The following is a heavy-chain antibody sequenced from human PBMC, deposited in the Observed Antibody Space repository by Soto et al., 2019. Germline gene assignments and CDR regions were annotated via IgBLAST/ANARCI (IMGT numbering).Heavy chain of an antibody. D-gene: IGHD3-16*01. Sequence: GESLSLSCATSGFSFSTYTMHWVRQAPGKGLEWVSSISTSRTYIYYADSVKGRFSISRDNAKSSLYLQMNRVNVDDTAVYYCAREGSYDTSGHYIRGFCYWGPGTLVTVSS. CDR2: ISTSRTYI. CDR3: AREGSYDTSGHYIRGFCY. V-gene: IGHV3-21*01. J-gene: IGHJ4*02. CDR1: GFSFSTYT.